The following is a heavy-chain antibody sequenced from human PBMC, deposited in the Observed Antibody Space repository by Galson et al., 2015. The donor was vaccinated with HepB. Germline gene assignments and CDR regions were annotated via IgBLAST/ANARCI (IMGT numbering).Heavy chain of an antibody. V-gene: IGHV3-11*01. CDR3: ARLHGPYRGYFDL. CDR2: ISSSGSTI. J-gene: IGHJ2*01. D-gene: IGHD3-10*01. CDR1: GFTFSDYY. Sequence: SLRLSCAASGFTFSDYYMIWIRQAPGKGLEWISYISSSGSTIYYSDSVKGRFTIARDNAKNSLYLQMNSLRVEDTAVYYCARLHGPYRGYFDLWGRGTLVTVSS.